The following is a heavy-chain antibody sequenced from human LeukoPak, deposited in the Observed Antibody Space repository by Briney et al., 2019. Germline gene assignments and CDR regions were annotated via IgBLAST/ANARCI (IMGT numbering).Heavy chain of an antibody. D-gene: IGHD6-13*01. Sequence: GGSLRLSCAASGFTFSSNAMSWVRQAPGKGLEWVSAISGSGGNTYYADSVKGRFTISRDNSKNTLYLQMNSLRAEDTAVYYCARGTPAAGNYFDYWGQGTLVTVSS. J-gene: IGHJ4*02. V-gene: IGHV3-23*01. CDR2: ISGSGGNT. CDR3: ARGTPAAGNYFDY. CDR1: GFTFSSNA.